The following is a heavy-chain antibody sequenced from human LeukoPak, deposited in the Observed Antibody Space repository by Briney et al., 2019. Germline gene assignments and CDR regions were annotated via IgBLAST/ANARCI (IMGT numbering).Heavy chain of an antibody. CDR1: GFTFDDYA. CDR2: ISWNGGSI. V-gene: IGHV3-9*01. Sequence: GRSLTLSCAASGFTFDDYAMRWVRQARGKGREWVSCISWNGGSIGYADSVEGRFTISRQNAKNSLYLQMSSLRAGDTALYYCAKGVTTHYYYFGMDVWGQGTTVTVSS. J-gene: IGHJ6*02. CDR3: AKGVTTHYYYFGMDV. D-gene: IGHD4-11*01.